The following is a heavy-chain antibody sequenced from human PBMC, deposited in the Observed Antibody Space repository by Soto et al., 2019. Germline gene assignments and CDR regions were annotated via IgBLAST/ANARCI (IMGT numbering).Heavy chain of an antibody. V-gene: IGHV5-10-1*01. CDR2: IDPSDSYT. CDR1: GYSFTSYW. J-gene: IGHJ6*02. D-gene: IGHD6-13*01. Sequence: PGESLKISCKGSGYSFTSYWISWVRQMPGKGLEWMGRIDPSDSYTNYSPSFQGHVTISADKSISTAYLQWSSLKASDTAMYYCARHGITGIAAAGTQDYYYYYYGMDVWGQGTTVTVSS. CDR3: ARHGITGIAAAGTQDYYYYYYGMDV.